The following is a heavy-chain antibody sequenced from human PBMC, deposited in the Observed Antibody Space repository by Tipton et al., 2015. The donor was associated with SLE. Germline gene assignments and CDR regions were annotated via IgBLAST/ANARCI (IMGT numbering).Heavy chain of an antibody. CDR1: GGSISSSSYY. CDR2: IYTSGST. J-gene: IGHJ6*02. Sequence: TLSLTCTVSGGSISSSSYYWGWIRQPAGKGLEWIGYIYTSGSTNYNPSLKSRVTISVDTSKNQFSLKLSSVTAADTAVYYCARDPTRAEDGMDVWGQGTTVTVSS. V-gene: IGHV4-61*09. CDR3: ARDPTRAEDGMDV. D-gene: IGHD6-19*01.